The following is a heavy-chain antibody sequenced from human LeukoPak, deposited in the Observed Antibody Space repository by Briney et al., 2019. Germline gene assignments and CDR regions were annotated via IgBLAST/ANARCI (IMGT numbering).Heavy chain of an antibody. D-gene: IGHD3-22*01. CDR1: GFTFSSYG. CDR2: ISYDGSNK. V-gene: IGHV3-30*18. Sequence: GGSLRLSCAASGFTFSSYGMHWVRQAPGKGLEWVAVISYDGSNKYYADSVKGRFTISRDNSKNTLYLQMNSLRAEDTAVYYCAKEAYYDSGPSDYWGRGTLVTVCS. J-gene: IGHJ4*02. CDR3: AKEAYYDSGPSDY.